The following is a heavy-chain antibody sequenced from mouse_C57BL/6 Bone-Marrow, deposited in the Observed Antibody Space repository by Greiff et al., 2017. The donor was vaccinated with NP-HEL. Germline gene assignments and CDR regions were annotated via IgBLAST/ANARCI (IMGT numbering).Heavy chain of an antibody. CDR3: ARFFITSLSYYFDY. J-gene: IGHJ2*01. V-gene: IGHV1-81*01. CDR1: GYTFTSYG. CDR2: IYPRSGNT. Sequence: QVQLKQSGAELARPGASVKLSCKASGYTFTSYGISWVKQRTGQGLEWIGEIYPRSGNTYYNEKFKGKATLTAYKSSSTAYMELRSLTSEDSAVYFCARFFITSLSYYFDYWGQGTTLTVSS. D-gene: IGHD1-2*01.